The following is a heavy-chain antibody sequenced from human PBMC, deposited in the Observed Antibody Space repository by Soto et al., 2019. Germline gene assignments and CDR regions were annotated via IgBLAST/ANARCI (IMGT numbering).Heavy chain of an antibody. D-gene: IGHD5-18*01. V-gene: IGHV3-30-3*01. Sequence: QVQLVESGGGVVQPGRSLRLYCAASGFTFSSYTMHWVRQAPGKGLEWVAVISYDGSDKYYADSVKGRFTISRDNSKNTLYLQMNSLRAEDTAVYYCARNWGYSYGYPPGYWGQGTLVTVSS. CDR3: ARNWGYSYGYPPGY. CDR1: GFTFSSYT. CDR2: ISYDGSDK. J-gene: IGHJ4*02.